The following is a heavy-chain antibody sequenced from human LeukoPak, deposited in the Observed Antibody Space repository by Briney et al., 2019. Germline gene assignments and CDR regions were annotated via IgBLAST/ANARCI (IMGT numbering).Heavy chain of an antibody. Sequence: GGSLRLSCAASGFTFDDYTMHWVRQAPGKGLEWVSLISWDGGTTYYADSVKGRFTIPRDNSKNSLYLQMNSLKTGDTAFYYCAKGAYSYANPTFDYWGQGTLVTVSS. CDR2: ISWDGGTT. V-gene: IGHV3-43*01. D-gene: IGHD5-18*01. J-gene: IGHJ4*02. CDR3: AKGAYSYANPTFDY. CDR1: GFTFDDYT.